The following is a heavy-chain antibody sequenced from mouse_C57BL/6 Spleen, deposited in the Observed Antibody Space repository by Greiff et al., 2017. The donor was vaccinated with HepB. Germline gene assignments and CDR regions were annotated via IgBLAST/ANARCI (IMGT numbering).Heavy chain of an antibody. J-gene: IGHJ4*01. D-gene: IGHD2-2*01. CDR1: GYTFTDYY. CDR2: IYPGSGNT. V-gene: IGHV1-76*01. CDR3: AQSYGYAYAMDY. Sequence: VQLQQSGAELVRPGASVKLSCKASGYTFTDYYINWVKQRPGQGLEWIARIYPGSGNTYYNEKFKGKATLTAEKSSSTAYMQLSSLTSEDSAVYFCAQSYGYAYAMDYWGQGTSVTVSS.